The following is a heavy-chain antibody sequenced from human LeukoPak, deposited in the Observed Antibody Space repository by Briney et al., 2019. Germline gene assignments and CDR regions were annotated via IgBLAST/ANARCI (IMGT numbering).Heavy chain of an antibody. CDR3: AKDSPILTS. CDR1: GFTFSIHG. J-gene: IGHJ5*02. V-gene: IGHV3-23*01. Sequence: PGGSLRLSCAASGFTFSIHGMSWVRQAPGKGLEWVSAMSGSDGATYYADSVKGRFTISRDNYKNTLYLQMNSLRAEDTAVYHCAKDSPILTSWGQGTLVTVSS. CDR2: MSGSDGAT. D-gene: IGHD2-21*01.